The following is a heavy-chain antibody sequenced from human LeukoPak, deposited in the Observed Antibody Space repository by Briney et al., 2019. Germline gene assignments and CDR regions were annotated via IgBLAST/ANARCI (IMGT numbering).Heavy chain of an antibody. V-gene: IGHV3-69-1*01. CDR1: GFPFSSFS. D-gene: IGHD3-9*01. CDR2: IRSTDAI. J-gene: IGHJ4*02. Sequence: GGSLRLSCAASGFPFSSFSMNWVRRAPGKGLEGISYIRSTDAIYYADSVKGRFTISRDDAQNAVYLQMTSLSADDTAVYYCARDLDWAFDYWGRGTPVTASS. CDR3: ARDLDWAFDY.